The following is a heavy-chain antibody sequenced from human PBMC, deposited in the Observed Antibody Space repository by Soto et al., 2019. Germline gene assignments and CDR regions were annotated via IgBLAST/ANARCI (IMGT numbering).Heavy chain of an antibody. V-gene: IGHV5-51*01. CDR3: ARPESGWYVRDYYGMDV. D-gene: IGHD6-19*01. J-gene: IGHJ6*02. CDR1: GYSFSTYW. Sequence: GESLKISCKGSGYSFSTYWIGWMRQMPGKGLEWMGVIYPGDSDTRYSPSFEGQVTISADKSTRTAYLQWRSLKASDTAMYYCARPESGWYVRDYYGMDVWGQGTTVTVS. CDR2: IYPGDSDT.